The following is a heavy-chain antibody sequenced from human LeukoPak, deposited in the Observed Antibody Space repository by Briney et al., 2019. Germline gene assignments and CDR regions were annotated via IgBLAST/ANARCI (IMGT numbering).Heavy chain of an antibody. CDR1: GFTFSSYG. CDR3: ARETGSAVGSTDFDY. V-gene: IGHV3-30*03. J-gene: IGHJ4*02. Sequence: GGSLRLSCAASGFTFSSYGMHWVRQAPGKGLEWVAVISYDGSNKYYADSVKGRFTISRDNSKNTLYLQMNSLRAEDTAVYYCARETGSAVGSTDFDYWGQGTLVTVSS. D-gene: IGHD4-17*01. CDR2: ISYDGSNK.